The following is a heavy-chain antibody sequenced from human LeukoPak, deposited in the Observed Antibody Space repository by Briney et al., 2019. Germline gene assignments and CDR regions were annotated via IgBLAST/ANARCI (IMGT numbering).Heavy chain of an antibody. CDR3: AREERYCSGGSCYIDY. CDR1: GFTFSSYA. Sequence: PGGSLRLSCAASGFTFSSYAMHWVRQAPGKGLEWVAVISYDGRNKYYADSVKGRFTISRDNSKNTLYLQMNSLRAEDTAVYYCAREERYCSGGSCYIDYWGQGTLVTVSS. CDR2: ISYDGRNK. V-gene: IGHV3-30*04. D-gene: IGHD2-15*01. J-gene: IGHJ4*02.